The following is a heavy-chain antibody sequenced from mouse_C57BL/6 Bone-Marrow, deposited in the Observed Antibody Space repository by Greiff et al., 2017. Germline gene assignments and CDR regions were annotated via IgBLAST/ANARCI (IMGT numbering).Heavy chain of an antibody. CDR2: IDPENGDT. CDR1: GFNIKDDY. J-gene: IGHJ3*01. Sequence: EVQVVESGAELVRPGASVKLSCTASGFNIKDDYMHWVKQRPEQGLEWIGWIDPENGDTEYASKFQGKATITADTSSNTAYLQLSSLTSEDTAVYYCTPANWDLSWFAYWGQGTLVTVSA. CDR3: TPANWDLSWFAY. D-gene: IGHD4-1*01. V-gene: IGHV14-4*01.